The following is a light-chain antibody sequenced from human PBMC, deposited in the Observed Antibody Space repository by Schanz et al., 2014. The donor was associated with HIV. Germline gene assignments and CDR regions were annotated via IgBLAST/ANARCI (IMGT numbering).Light chain of an antibody. CDR1: HSVSSNF. J-gene: IGKJ2*01. CDR2: GAS. CDR3: QQYNNWPPDT. V-gene: IGKV3-20*01. Sequence: DIVLTQSPDTLSVPPGERATLSCRASHSVSSNFLAWYQQKPGQAPRLLIFGASSRAAGIPDRFSGSDSGTDFTLTISRLEPEDFAVYYCQQYNNWPPDTFGQGTKLEI.